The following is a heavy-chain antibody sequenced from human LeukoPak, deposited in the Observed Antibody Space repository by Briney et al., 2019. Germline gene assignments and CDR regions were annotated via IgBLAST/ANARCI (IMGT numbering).Heavy chain of an antibody. CDR1: GFTFSSFA. Sequence: HPGGSLRLSCAASGFTFSSFAMSWVRQSPGKGLEWVSSIGSGSSTYYADSVKGRFTISRDNSMNTVYLQMNSLRGEDTAVYYCVNFWSGPDAVYWGQGTLVTVSS. D-gene: IGHD3-3*01. CDR3: VNFWSGPDAVY. V-gene: IGHV3-23*01. J-gene: IGHJ4*02. CDR2: IGSGSST.